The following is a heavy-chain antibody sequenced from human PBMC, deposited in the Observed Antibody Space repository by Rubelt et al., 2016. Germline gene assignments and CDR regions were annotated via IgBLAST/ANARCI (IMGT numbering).Heavy chain of an antibody. CDR2: INPSGST. Sequence: QVQLQQWGAGLLKLSETLSVTCAVYGGSFSGYYWSWIRQPPGKGLEWIGEINPSGSTNYNPSLKSRVTISVDTSKNQFSLKLSSGTAADTAVYYCARGIVGATRSSYYGMDVWGQGTTVTVSS. V-gene: IGHV4-34*01. CDR1: GGSFSGYY. J-gene: IGHJ6*02. CDR3: ARGIVGATRSSYYGMDV. D-gene: IGHD1-26*01.